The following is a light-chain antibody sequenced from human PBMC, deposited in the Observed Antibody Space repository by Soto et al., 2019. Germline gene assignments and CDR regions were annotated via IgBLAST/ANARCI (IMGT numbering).Light chain of an antibody. CDR1: QSISSY. V-gene: IGKV1-39*01. CDR3: QQSYSTPAIT. J-gene: IGKJ5*01. CDR2: AAS. Sequence: DIKMYQSPSSLSASVGDRVTITCRASQSISSYLNWYQQKPGKAPKLLIYAASSLQSGVPSRFSGSGSGTDFTLTISSLQPEDFATYYCQQSYSTPAITFGQGTRLEIK.